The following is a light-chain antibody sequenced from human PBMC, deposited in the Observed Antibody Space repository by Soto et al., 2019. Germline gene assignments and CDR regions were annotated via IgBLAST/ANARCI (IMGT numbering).Light chain of an antibody. Sequence: EIVITQSPATLSVYKGERATLSCRASQSVSSNLAWYQQKPGQAPRLLIYDTSTRATGIPARFSGSGSGTEFTLTISSLQSEDFAVYYCQQDNNGPPIAFGLCTRLE. CDR3: QQDNNGPPIA. V-gene: IGKV3-15*01. CDR1: QSVSSN. J-gene: IGKJ5*01. CDR2: DTS.